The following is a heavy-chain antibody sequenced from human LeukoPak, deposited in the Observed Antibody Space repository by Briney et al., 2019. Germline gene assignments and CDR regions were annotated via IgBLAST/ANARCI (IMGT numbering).Heavy chain of an antibody. D-gene: IGHD3-10*01. J-gene: IGHJ5*02. Sequence: SETLSLTCTVSGVSISTSNYYWGWIRQPPGKGLEWIGNIFYSGSTYYSPSLRSRVTISLDTSRNQCSLKLNSVTAADTGVYYCARDNYGGYGSGSYYNWFDPWGQGNLVTVSS. CDR2: IFYSGST. V-gene: IGHV4-39*07. CDR3: ARDNYGGYGSGSYYNWFDP. CDR1: GVSISTSNYY.